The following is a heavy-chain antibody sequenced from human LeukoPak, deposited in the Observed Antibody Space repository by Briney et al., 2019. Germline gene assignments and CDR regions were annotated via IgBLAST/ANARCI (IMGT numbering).Heavy chain of an antibody. Sequence: KAGGSLRLSCAASGFTFSDYYMSWVRQAPGKGLEWVSYISSSGSTIYYADSVKGRFTISRDNAKNSLYLQMNSLRAEDTAVYYCAGARGRDYYGSGTIDYWGQGTLVTVSS. CDR3: AGARGRDYYGSGTIDY. CDR2: ISSSGSTI. V-gene: IGHV3-11*04. CDR1: GFTFSDYY. J-gene: IGHJ4*02. D-gene: IGHD3-10*01.